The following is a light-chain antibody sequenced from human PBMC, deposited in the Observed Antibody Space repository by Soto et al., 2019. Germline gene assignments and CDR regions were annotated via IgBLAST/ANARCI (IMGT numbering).Light chain of an antibody. V-gene: IGKV1-27*01. J-gene: IGKJ1*01. CDR2: AAS. Sequence: DIQMTQSPSALSASVGDRVTITCRESHRSSTYLVWYQQKPGTVPKLLIFAASTLQSGVPSRFSGSGSGTDFTLTISSLQPEDVATYYCQNYNGAPWTFGQGTKVEIK. CDR3: QNYNGAPWT. CDR1: HRSSTY.